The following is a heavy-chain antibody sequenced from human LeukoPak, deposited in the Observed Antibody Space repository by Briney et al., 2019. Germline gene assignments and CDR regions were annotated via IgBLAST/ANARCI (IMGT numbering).Heavy chain of an antibody. J-gene: IGHJ3*02. CDR2: ISYDGSNK. Sequence: GRSLRLSCAASGFTFSSYGMHWVRQAPGKGLEWVAVISYDGSNKYYADSVKGRFTISRDNAKNSLYLQMNSLRDEDTAVYYCARPGLGSYKEGSAFDIWGQGTMVTVSS. V-gene: IGHV3-30*03. CDR3: ARPGLGSYKEGSAFDI. D-gene: IGHD1-26*01. CDR1: GFTFSSYG.